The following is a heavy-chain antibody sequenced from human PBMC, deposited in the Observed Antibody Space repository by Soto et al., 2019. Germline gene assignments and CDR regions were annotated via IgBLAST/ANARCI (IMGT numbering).Heavy chain of an antibody. CDR2: IYYSGST. Sequence: QVQLQESGPGLVEPSQTLALSCTVSGGSISSGDYYWSWIRQPPGKGLEWIGYIYYSGSTYYNPSLKSRVTISVDTSKNQFSLKLSSVTAADKAVYYCARAQLAGYYYGMDVWGQGTTVTVSS. D-gene: IGHD2-15*01. CDR3: ARAQLAGYYYGMDV. CDR1: GGSISSGDYY. J-gene: IGHJ6*02. V-gene: IGHV4-30-4*01.